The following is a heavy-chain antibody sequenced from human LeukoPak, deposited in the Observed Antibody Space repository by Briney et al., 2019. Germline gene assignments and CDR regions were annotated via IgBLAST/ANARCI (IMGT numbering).Heavy chain of an antibody. V-gene: IGHV4-59*08. CDR3: ARHDQGQQLVPFDY. CDR1: GASISGYY. D-gene: IGHD6-13*01. Sequence: SETLSPTCTVSGASISGYYWSWIRRPPGQGLEWIGYIYYSGSTNYNPSLKSRVTISVDTSKNQFSLKLSSVTAADTAVYYCARHDQGQQLVPFDYWGQGTLLTVSS. J-gene: IGHJ4*02. CDR2: IYYSGST.